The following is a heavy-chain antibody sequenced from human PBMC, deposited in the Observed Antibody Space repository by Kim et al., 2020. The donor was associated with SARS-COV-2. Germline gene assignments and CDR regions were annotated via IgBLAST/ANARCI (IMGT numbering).Heavy chain of an antibody. CDR2: INPNSGGT. CDR1: RYIFTGNY. D-gene: IGHD3-3*01. CDR3: ARDNDFWRGKYDY. Sequence: ASVKVSCKASRYIFTGNYIHWMRQAPGQGLEWMGWINPNSGGTKFAQKFQGRVTMTRDTSISTAYMELSSLTSDDTAVYYCARDNDFWRGKYDYWGQGTLVTVSS. J-gene: IGHJ4*02. V-gene: IGHV1-2*02.